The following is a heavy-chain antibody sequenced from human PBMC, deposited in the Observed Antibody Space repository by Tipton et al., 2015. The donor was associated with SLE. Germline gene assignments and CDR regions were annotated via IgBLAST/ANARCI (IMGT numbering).Heavy chain of an antibody. D-gene: IGHD6-19*01. CDR2: ISYDGSNK. J-gene: IGHJ6*03. V-gene: IGHV3-30-3*01. CDR1: GFTFSSYW. Sequence: SLRLSCAASGFTFSSYWMNWVRQAPGKGLEWVAVISYDGSNKYYADSVKGRFTISRDNSKNTLYLQMNSLRAEDTAVYYCARDSGIAVAGPAMDVWGKGTTVTVSS. CDR3: ARDSGIAVAGPAMDV.